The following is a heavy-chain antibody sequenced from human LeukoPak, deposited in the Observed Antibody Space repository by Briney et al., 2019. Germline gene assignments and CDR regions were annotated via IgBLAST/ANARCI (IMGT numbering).Heavy chain of an antibody. D-gene: IGHD6-19*01. Sequence: GGSLRLSCAASKFAFSSYAMSWVRQAPGKGLEWVSAISGSGGSTYYADSVKGRFTISRDNSKNTLYLQMNSLRAEDTAVYYCAKDRGIAVAATGDYWGQGTLVTVAS. V-gene: IGHV3-23*01. J-gene: IGHJ4*02. CDR2: ISGSGGST. CDR3: AKDRGIAVAATGDY. CDR1: KFAFSSYA.